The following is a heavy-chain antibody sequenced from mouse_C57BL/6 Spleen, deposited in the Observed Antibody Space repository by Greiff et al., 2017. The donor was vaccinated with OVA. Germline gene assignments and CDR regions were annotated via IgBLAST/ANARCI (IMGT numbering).Heavy chain of an antibody. Sequence: EVQLVESGGGLVKPGGSLKLSCAASGFTFSSYTMSWVRQTPEKRLEWVATISGGGGNTYYPDSVKGRFTISRDNAKNTLYLQMSSLRSEDTALYYCARLVTTVVVFDYWGQGTTLTVSS. D-gene: IGHD1-1*01. CDR2: ISGGGGNT. V-gene: IGHV5-9*01. CDR3: ARLVTTVVVFDY. CDR1: GFTFSSYT. J-gene: IGHJ2*01.